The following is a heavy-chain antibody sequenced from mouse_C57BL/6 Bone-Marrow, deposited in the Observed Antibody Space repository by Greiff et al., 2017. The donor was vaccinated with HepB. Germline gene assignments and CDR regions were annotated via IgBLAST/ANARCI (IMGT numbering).Heavy chain of an antibody. Sequence: QVQLQQPGAELVKPGASVKLSCKASGYTFTSYWMQWVKQRPGQGLEWIGEIDPSDSYTNYNQKFKGKATLTVDTSSSTAYMQLSSLTSEDSAVYYCARPYGNYLYYFDYWGQGTTLTVSS. CDR3: ARPYGNYLYYFDY. D-gene: IGHD2-1*01. CDR1: GYTFTSYW. J-gene: IGHJ2*01. V-gene: IGHV1-50*01. CDR2: IDPSDSYT.